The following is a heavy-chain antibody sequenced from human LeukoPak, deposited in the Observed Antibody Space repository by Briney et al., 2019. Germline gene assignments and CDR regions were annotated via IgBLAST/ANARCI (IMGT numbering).Heavy chain of an antibody. V-gene: IGHV3-21*04. Sequence: PGGSLRLSCAASGFTFSSYSMNWVRQAPGKGLEWVSSISSSSSYIYYADSVKGRFTISRDNAKNSLYLQMNSLRAEDTAVYYCAKDHGGLRGTARLLFDYWGQGTLVTVSS. D-gene: IGHD4-23*01. CDR3: AKDHGGLRGTARLLFDY. J-gene: IGHJ4*02. CDR1: GFTFSSYS. CDR2: ISSSSSYI.